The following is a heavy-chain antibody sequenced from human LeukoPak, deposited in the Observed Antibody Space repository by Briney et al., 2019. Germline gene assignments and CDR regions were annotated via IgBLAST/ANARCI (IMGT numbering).Heavy chain of an antibody. CDR2: INHSGST. CDR3: ARGRDYSNYVAGWFDP. J-gene: IGHJ5*02. D-gene: IGHD4-11*01. Sequence: NSSETLSLTCAVYGGSFSDYYWSWIRQPPGKGLEWIGEINHSGSTNYDPPLKSRVTISVDTSKNQFSLNLSSVTAADTAVYFCARGRDYSNYVAGWFDPWGQGTLVTVSS. CDR1: GGSFSDYY. V-gene: IGHV4-34*01.